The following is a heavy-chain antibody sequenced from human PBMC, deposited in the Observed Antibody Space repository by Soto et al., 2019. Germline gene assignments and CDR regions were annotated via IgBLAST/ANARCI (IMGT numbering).Heavy chain of an antibody. CDR1: GESISSSSYY. D-gene: IGHD2-21*02. CDR3: ARQRTTVVTQAYFDH. Sequence: SETLSLTCIVSGESISSSSYYWGWIRQPPGKGLEWIGSIYYSGRTYYNPSFKSRVTISIDTSKNQFSLKLSSVTATDTAVYYCARQRTTVVTQAYFDHWGQGALVTVST. CDR2: IYYSGRT. V-gene: IGHV4-39*01. J-gene: IGHJ4*02.